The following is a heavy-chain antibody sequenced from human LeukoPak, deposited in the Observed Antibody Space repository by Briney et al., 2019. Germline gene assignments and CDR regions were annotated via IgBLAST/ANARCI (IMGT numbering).Heavy chain of an antibody. D-gene: IGHD4-11*01. J-gene: IGHJ2*01. V-gene: IGHV3-23*01. CDR3: AKALVTSSIYNWYFDL. CDR2: IYGDIT. Sequence: PGGSLRLSCAGSGFTSSNYAMVWVRQAPGKGLDWVSGIYGDITFDADSVKGRFTISRDDSKNTLFLRMNSLRADDTALYYCAKALVTSSIYNWYFDLWGRGTLVTVSS. CDR1: GFTSSNYA.